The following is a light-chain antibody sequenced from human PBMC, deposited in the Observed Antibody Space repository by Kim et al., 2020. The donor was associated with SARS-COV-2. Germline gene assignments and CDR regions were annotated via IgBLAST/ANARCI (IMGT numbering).Light chain of an antibody. CDR1: KLGDKY. CDR2: QDN. V-gene: IGLV3-1*01. Sequence: VSVSPGQTASIPCSGDKLGDKYAYWYQQKPGQSPVMVIYQDNKRPSGIPERFSGSNSGNTATLTISGTQALDEADYYCQAWDSIVVFGGGTKLTVL. CDR3: QAWDSIVV. J-gene: IGLJ2*01.